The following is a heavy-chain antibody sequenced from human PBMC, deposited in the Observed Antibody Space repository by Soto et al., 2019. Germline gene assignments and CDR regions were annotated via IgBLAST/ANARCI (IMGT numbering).Heavy chain of an antibody. D-gene: IGHD3-22*01. Sequence: SVKVSCKASGGTFSSYAISWVRQAPGQGLEWMGGIIPIFGTANYAQKFQGRVTITADESTSTAYMELSSLRSEDTAVYYCAGDLSYSSGDFDYWGQGTLVTVSS. CDR2: IIPIFGTA. CDR1: GGTFSSYA. CDR3: AGDLSYSSGDFDY. V-gene: IGHV1-69*13. J-gene: IGHJ4*02.